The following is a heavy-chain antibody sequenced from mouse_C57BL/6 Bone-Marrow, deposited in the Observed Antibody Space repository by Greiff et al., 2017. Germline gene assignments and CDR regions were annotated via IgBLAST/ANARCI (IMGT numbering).Heavy chain of an antibody. Sequence: VQLKESGAELVRPGASVKLSCTASGFNIKDDYMHWVKQRPEQGLEWIGWIEPENGDTEYASKFQGKATITADTSSNTAYLPLSSLTSEDTAVYYCTNHIFFDYGGQGTTLTVSS. V-gene: IGHV14-4*01. CDR2: IEPENGDT. CDR3: TNHIFFDY. CDR1: GFNIKDDY. J-gene: IGHJ2*01.